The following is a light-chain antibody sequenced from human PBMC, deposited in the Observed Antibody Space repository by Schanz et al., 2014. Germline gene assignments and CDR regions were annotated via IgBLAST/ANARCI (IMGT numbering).Light chain of an antibody. CDR2: DAS. CDR1: NSDFGGYKF. CDR3: SSYRNTGTLL. Sequence: QSALTQPASVSGSPGQSITISCTGTNSDFGGYKFVSWYQQHPGKAPKLIIYDASDRPSGVSDRFSGSKSGNTASLTISGLQAEDEADYYCSSYRNTGTLLFGGGTQLTVL. J-gene: IGLJ3*02. V-gene: IGLV2-14*01.